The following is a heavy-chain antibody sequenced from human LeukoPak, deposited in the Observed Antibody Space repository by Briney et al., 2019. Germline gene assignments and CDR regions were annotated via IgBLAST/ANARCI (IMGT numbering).Heavy chain of an antibody. CDR1: GGSVSSGSSF. V-gene: IGHV4-61*01. CDR3: ARFAHFGVVYGMDV. CDR2: IYHSGNT. D-gene: IGHD3-3*01. Sequence: SETLSLTCTVSGGSVSSGSSFWSWIRQPPGKGLEWIGYIYHSGNTNYNPSLKSRVTISVDTSKSQLSQKPNSVTAADTAVYYCARFAHFGVVYGMDVWGQGTTVTVSS. J-gene: IGHJ6*02.